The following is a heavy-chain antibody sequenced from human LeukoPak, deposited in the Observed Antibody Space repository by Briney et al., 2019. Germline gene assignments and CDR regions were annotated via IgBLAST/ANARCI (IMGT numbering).Heavy chain of an antibody. J-gene: IGHJ4*02. CDR3: ARERPSYYYDSSGYYDSHYFDY. D-gene: IGHD3-22*01. CDR2: IYSGGST. CDR1: GFSVSSNY. Sequence: GGSLRLSCAASGFSVSSNYMSWVRQAPGKGLEWVSVIYSGGSTNYADSVKGRFTISRDNSKNTLYLQMNSLRAEDTAVYYCARERPSYYYDSSGYYDSHYFDYWGQGTLVTVSS. V-gene: IGHV3-53*01.